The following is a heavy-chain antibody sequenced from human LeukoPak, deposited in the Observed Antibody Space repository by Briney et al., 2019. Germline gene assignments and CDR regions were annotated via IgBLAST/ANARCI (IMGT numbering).Heavy chain of an antibody. CDR3: ARVRGFGELLPDY. Sequence: PSETLSLTCTVSGGSISSYYWSWIRQPPGPGLEWIGYIYYSGSTNYNPSLKSRVTISVDTSKNQFSLKLSSVTAADTAVYYCARVRGFGELLPDYWGQGTLVTVSS. CDR1: GGSISSYY. J-gene: IGHJ4*02. CDR2: IYYSGST. D-gene: IGHD3-10*01. V-gene: IGHV4-59*01.